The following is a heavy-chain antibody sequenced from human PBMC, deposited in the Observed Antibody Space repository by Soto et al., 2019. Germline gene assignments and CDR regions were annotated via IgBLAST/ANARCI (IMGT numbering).Heavy chain of an antibody. CDR3: ARAGRGYCSSSWYKRVWYFDL. CDR1: GDSISSRNW. CDR2: ISHVGNS. Sequence: SETLSLTCAVSGDSISSRNWWNWVRQPPGKGLEWIGQISHVGNSNYNPSLQSRLTISVDKSKNQFSLELSSVTAADTAVYYCARAGRGYCSSSWYKRVWYFDLWGRGTLVTVSS. J-gene: IGHJ2*01. D-gene: IGHD6-13*01. V-gene: IGHV4-4*02.